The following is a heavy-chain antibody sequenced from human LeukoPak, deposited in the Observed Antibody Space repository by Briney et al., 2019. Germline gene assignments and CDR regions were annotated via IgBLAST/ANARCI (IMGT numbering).Heavy chain of an antibody. D-gene: IGHD6-13*01. V-gene: IGHV1-2*02. CDR2: INPNSGGT. CDR3: AREESRGIAAAGTEDY. Sequence: GASVKVSCKASGYTFTGYSMHWVRQAPGQGLEWMGWINPNSGGTNYAQKFQGRVTMTRDTSISTAYMELSRLRSDDTAVYYCAREESRGIAAAGTEDYWGQGTLVTVSS. J-gene: IGHJ4*02. CDR1: GYTFTGYS.